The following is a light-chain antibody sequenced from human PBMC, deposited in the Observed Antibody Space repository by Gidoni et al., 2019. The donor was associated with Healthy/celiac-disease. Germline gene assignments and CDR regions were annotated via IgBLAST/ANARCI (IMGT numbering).Light chain of an antibody. Sequence: QSVLTQPPPVSGAPGQRVTISCTGSSSNIGAGYDVHWYQQLPGTAPKLLIYGNSNRPSGVPDRFSGSKSGTSASLAITGLQAEDEADYYCQSYDSSTRVVFGGGTKLTVL. V-gene: IGLV1-40*01. CDR3: QSYDSSTRVV. J-gene: IGLJ2*01. CDR1: SSNIGAGYD. CDR2: GNS.